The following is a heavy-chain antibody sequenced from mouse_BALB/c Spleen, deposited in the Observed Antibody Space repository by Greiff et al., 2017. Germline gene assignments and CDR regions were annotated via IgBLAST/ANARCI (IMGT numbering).Heavy chain of an antibody. D-gene: IGHD3-3*01. Sequence: EVQVVESGPGLVKPSQSLSLTCSVTGYSITSGYYWNWIRQFPGNKLEWMGYISYDGSNNYNPSLKNRISITRDTSKNQFFLKLNSVTTEDTATYYCARDLRGTDYWGQGTTLTVSS. CDR1: GYSITSGYY. CDR3: ARDLRGTDY. J-gene: IGHJ2*01. V-gene: IGHV3-6*02. CDR2: ISYDGSN.